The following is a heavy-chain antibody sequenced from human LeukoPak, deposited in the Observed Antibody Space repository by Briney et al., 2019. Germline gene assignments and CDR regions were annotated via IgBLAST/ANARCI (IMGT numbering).Heavy chain of an antibody. CDR2: IIPILGIA. V-gene: IGHV1-69*04. Sequence: ASVKVSCKASGGTFSSYAISWVRQAPGQGLEWMGRIIPILGIANYAQKFQGRVTITADKSTSTAYMELSSLRSEDTAVYYCESISAGYYFDYWGQGTLVTVSS. J-gene: IGHJ4*02. D-gene: IGHD3-3*02. CDR1: GGTFSSYA. CDR3: ESISAGYYFDY.